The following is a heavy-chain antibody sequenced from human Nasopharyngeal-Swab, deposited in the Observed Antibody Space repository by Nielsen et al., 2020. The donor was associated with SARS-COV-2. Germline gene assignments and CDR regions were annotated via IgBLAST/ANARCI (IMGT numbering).Heavy chain of an antibody. CDR3: AKVRDGYNQGFDY. V-gene: IGHV3-30*18. Sequence: GGSLGLSCAASGFTFSSFGMHWVRQAPGKGLEWVAVISYDGNNKYYADSVKGRFTISRDNSKNTLYLQMDSLRAEDTAVYYCAKVRDGYNQGFDYWGQGTLVTVSS. CDR2: ISYDGNNK. D-gene: IGHD5-24*01. CDR1: GFTFSSFG. J-gene: IGHJ4*02.